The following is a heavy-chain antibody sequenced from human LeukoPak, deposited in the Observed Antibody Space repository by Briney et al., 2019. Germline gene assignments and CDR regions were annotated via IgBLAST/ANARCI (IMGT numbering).Heavy chain of an antibody. D-gene: IGHD3-10*01. CDR3: ARVGSYYSFDY. CDR2: IYYSGST. V-gene: IGHV4-39*01. Sequence: PSQTLSLTCTVSGGSISSSSYYWGWIRQPPGKGLEWIGSIYYSGSTYYNPSLKSRVTISVDTSKNQFSLKLTSVTAADTAVYYCARVGSYYSFDYWGRGTLVTVSS. J-gene: IGHJ4*02. CDR1: GGSISSSSYY.